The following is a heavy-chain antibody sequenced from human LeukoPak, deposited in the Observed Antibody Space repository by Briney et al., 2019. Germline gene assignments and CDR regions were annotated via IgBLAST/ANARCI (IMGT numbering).Heavy chain of an antibody. V-gene: IGHV4-39*01. D-gene: IGHD3-10*01. J-gene: IGHJ4*02. CDR3: ARLVRGVIFSY. CDR2: IYYSGST. CDR1: GGSIGSSSYY. Sequence: SETLSLTCTVSGGSIGSSSYYWGWIRQPPGKGLEWIGSIYYSGSTYYNPSLKSRVTISVDTSKNQFSLKLSSVTAADTAVYYCARLVRGVIFSYWGQGTLVTVSS.